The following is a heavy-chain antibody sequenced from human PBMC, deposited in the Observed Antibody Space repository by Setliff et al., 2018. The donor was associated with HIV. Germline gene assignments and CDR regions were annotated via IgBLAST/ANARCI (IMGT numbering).Heavy chain of an antibody. J-gene: IGHJ4*02. CDR2: IYPSGRT. CDR1: GDSMSSGDYS. D-gene: IGHD3-10*01. V-gene: IGHV4-30-2*06. CDR3: VREGAGSGSYYLDF. Sequence: TPSLTCAVSGDSMSSGDYSWNWIRQSPGKGLEWIGYIYPSGRTYYNPSLKNRVTMSIDRSKKQFSLNLSSVTAADTALYFCVREGAGSGSYYLDFWGQGILVTVSS.